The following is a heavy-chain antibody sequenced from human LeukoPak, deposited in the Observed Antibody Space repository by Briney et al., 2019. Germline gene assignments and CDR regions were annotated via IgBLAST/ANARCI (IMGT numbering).Heavy chain of an antibody. J-gene: IGHJ4*02. Sequence: ASVKVSCKASGYTFTSYGISWVRQAPGQGLEWMGWISAYNGNTNYAQKLQGRVTMTTDTSTSTACMELRSLRSDDTAVYYCARGGRIAVAEYYFDYWGQGTLVTVSS. CDR1: GYTFTSYG. V-gene: IGHV1-18*01. D-gene: IGHD6-19*01. CDR2: ISAYNGNT. CDR3: ARGGRIAVAEYYFDY.